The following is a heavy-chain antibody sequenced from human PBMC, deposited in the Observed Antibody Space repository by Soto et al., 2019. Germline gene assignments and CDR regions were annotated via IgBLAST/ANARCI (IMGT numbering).Heavy chain of an antibody. V-gene: IGHV1-2*02. J-gene: IGHJ4*02. CDR2: INPNSGDT. CDR1: GHAFADYY. Sequence: ASVKVSCKSSGHAFADYYIHWVREAPGQGLEWMGWINPNSGDTNYAQKLQGRVTMTRDTSFSTAYMELSSLRSDDTAVYYCATRYSYVHFWGQGTLVTVSS. CDR3: ATRYSYVHF. D-gene: IGHD5-18*01.